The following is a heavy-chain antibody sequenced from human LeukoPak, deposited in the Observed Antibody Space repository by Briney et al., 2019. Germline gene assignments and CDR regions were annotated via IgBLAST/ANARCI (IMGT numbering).Heavy chain of an antibody. CDR3: ARRLGHCSGGTCYFDY. Sequence: PGGSLRLSCKGSGYSFTSYWIGWVRQMPGKGLEWMGIIYPGDSDTRYSPSFQGQVTISADKSISTAYLQWSSLKASDTAMYYCARRLGHCSGGTCYFDYWGQGTLVTVPS. CDR2: IYPGDSDT. J-gene: IGHJ4*02. D-gene: IGHD2-15*01. CDR1: GYSFTSYW. V-gene: IGHV5-51*01.